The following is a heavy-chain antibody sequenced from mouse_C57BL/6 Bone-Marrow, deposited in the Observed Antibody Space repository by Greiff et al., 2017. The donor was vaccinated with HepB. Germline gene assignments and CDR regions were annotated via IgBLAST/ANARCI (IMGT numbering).Heavy chain of an antibody. CDR3: AKRGDYGYYYAMDY. CDR2: IWRGGST. Sequence: VQLVESGPGLVQPSQSLSITCTVSGFSLTSYGVHWVRQSPGKGLEWLGVIWRGGSTDYNAAFMSRLSITKDKSKSQVFFKMNSLQADDTAIYYCAKRGDYGYYYAMDYWGQGTSVTVSS. V-gene: IGHV2-5*01. CDR1: GFSLTSYG. D-gene: IGHD2-4*01. J-gene: IGHJ4*01.